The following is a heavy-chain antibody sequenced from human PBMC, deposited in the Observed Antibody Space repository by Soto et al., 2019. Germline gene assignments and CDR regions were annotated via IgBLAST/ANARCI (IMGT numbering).Heavy chain of an antibody. CDR2: INSDGSST. CDR3: AREDYDVRFDP. D-gene: IGHD3-16*01. V-gene: IGHV3-74*01. CDR1: GFTFSSYW. Sequence: GSLRLSCAASGFTFSSYWMHWVRQAPGKGLVWVSRINSDGSSTSYADSVKGRFTISRDNAKNTLYLQMNSLRAEDTAVYYCAREDYDVRFDPWGQGTLVTVSS. J-gene: IGHJ5*02.